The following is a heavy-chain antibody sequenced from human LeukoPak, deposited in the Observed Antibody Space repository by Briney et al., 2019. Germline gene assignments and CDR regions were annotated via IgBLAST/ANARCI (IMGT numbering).Heavy chain of an antibody. CDR2: INPNSGGT. V-gene: IGHV1-2*06. D-gene: IGHD6-19*01. Sequence: GASVKVSCKASGYTFTGYYMHWVRQAPGQGLEWMGRINPNSGGTNYAQKLQGRVTMTTDTSTSTAYMELRSLRSDDTAVYYCARDLNWWDIAVAGILAYWGQGTLVTVSS. J-gene: IGHJ4*02. CDR3: ARDLNWWDIAVAGILAY. CDR1: GYTFTGYY.